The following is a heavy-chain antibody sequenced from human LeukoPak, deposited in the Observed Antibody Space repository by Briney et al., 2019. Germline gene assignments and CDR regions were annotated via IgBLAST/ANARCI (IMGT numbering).Heavy chain of an antibody. Sequence: ASVKVSCKASGYTFTGYYMHWVRQAPGQGLEWMGWINPNSGGTNYAQKFQGRVSMTRDTSISTAYMELSRLRSDDTAVYYCARESPYSSSWYPGSDPWGQGTLVTVSS. V-gene: IGHV1-2*02. D-gene: IGHD6-13*01. CDR3: ARESPYSSSWYPGSDP. CDR2: INPNSGGT. J-gene: IGHJ5*02. CDR1: GYTFTGYY.